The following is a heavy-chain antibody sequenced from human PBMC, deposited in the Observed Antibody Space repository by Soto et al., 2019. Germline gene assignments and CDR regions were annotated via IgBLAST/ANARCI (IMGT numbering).Heavy chain of an antibody. D-gene: IGHD5-18*01. CDR1: GGTFDTFA. J-gene: IGHJ4*02. CDR2: IIPVLGSA. V-gene: IGHV1-69*01. Sequence: QVQLVQSGAEVKKPGSSVKVSCKASGGTFDTFAFSWVRQAPGQGLEWLGGIIPVLGSANYAQRFQDRVSSSADGSTSTAFMELSSLNSDDTAVYYCARGPWTQEGPKYYFDFWGQGTLVTVSS. CDR3: ARGPWTQEGPKYYFDF.